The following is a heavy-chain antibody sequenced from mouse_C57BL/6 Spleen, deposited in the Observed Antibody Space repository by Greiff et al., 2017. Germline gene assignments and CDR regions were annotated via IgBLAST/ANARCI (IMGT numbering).Heavy chain of an antibody. Sequence: QVQLQQSGAELVKPGASVKMSCKASGYTFTSYWITWVKQRPGQGLEWIGDIYPGSGSTNYNEKFKSKATLTVDTSSSTAYMQLSSLTSEDSAVYYCARWGSYGSSYVWYFDVWGTGTTVTVSS. CDR1: GYTFTSYW. D-gene: IGHD1-1*01. V-gene: IGHV1-55*01. CDR3: ARWGSYGSSYVWYFDV. J-gene: IGHJ1*03. CDR2: IYPGSGST.